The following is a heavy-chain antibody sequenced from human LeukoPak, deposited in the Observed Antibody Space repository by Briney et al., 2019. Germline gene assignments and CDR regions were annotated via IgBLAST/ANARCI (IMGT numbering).Heavy chain of an antibody. CDR3: ARIGFGEATFAFDL. Sequence: KTSQTLSLTCAISGDSVSSNSAAWNWTRQSPSRGLEWLGRTYYRSKWYNDYAVSVKSRITINPDTSKNQFSLKLSSVTAADTAVYYCARIGFGEATFAFDLWGQGTEVTVSS. D-gene: IGHD3-10*01. J-gene: IGHJ3*01. CDR2: TYYRSKWYN. V-gene: IGHV6-1*01. CDR1: GDSVSSNSAA.